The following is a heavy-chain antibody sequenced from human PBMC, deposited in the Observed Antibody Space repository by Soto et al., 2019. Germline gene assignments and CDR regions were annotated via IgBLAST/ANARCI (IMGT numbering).Heavy chain of an antibody. CDR3: ARGGKAAAGNFDY. CDR1: GGSISSSNW. Sequence: QVQLQESGPGLVKPSGTLSLTCAVSGGSISSSNWWSGVRQPPGKGLEWIGEIYHSGSTTYNPTLKIRVTMSVYKSKNQFSLKLSAVTAADTAVYYCARGGKAAAGNFDYWGQGTLVTVSS. CDR2: IYHSGST. J-gene: IGHJ4*02. V-gene: IGHV4-4*02. D-gene: IGHD6-13*01.